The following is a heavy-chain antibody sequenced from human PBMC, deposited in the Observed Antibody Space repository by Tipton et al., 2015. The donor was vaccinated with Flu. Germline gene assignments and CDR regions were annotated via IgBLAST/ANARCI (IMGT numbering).Heavy chain of an antibody. V-gene: IGHV4-38-2*01. CDR1: GYSIRSSNYY. CDR3: ARVEYFGSGTSNY. Sequence: LRLSCAVFGYSIRSSNYYWGWIRQPPGKGLEWIGSIDHSGTSYSNPSLESRLTMSVDTSRNQFSLKMSSVTAADTAVYYCARVEYFGSGTSNYWGQGTLVTVSS. J-gene: IGHJ4*02. D-gene: IGHD3-10*01. CDR2: IDHSGTS.